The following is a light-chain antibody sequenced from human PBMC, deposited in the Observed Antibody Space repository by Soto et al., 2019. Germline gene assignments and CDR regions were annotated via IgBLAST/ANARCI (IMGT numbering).Light chain of an antibody. Sequence: PGALSQTPRERATHSCVASQCVSNNYLAWFQQTPGQAPRLFIYGASRRATGIPGRFSGSGSGTDFLLTICSLEPEDFAVYYCQQYGSSPTFGGGTKVDIK. V-gene: IGKV3-20*01. CDR2: GAS. J-gene: IGKJ4*01. CDR3: QQYGSSPT. CDR1: QCVSNNY.